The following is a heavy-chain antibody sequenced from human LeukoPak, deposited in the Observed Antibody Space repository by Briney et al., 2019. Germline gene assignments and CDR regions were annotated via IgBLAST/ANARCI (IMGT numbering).Heavy chain of an antibody. D-gene: IGHD6-6*01. CDR2: ISWNSGSV. Sequence: GRSLRLSCAASGFTSDDYAMHWVRQAPGKGLEWVSGISWNSGSVGYADSVKGRFTISRDNAKSSLYLQMNSLRAEDTALYFCTKDMGGEVSSSDYWGQGTLVTVSS. CDR3: TKDMGGEVSSSDY. V-gene: IGHV3-9*02. J-gene: IGHJ4*02. CDR1: GFTSDDYA.